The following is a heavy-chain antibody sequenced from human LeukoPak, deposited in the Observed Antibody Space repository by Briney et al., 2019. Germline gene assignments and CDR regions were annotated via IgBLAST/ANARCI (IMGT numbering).Heavy chain of an antibody. Sequence: GASVKVSCKASGYTFTSYGISWVRQAPGQGLEWMGWISAYNGNTNYAQKLQGRVTMTTDTSTSTAYMELRSLRSDDTAVYYCARDNTMIVVGEAFDIWGQGTMVTVSS. J-gene: IGHJ3*02. CDR3: ARDNTMIVVGEAFDI. V-gene: IGHV1-18*01. CDR2: ISAYNGNT. D-gene: IGHD3-22*01. CDR1: GYTFTSYG.